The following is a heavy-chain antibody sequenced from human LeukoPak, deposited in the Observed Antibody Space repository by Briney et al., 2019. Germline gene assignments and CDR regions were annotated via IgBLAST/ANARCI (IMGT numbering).Heavy chain of an antibody. J-gene: IGHJ4*02. CDR2: ITSSGSII. V-gene: IGHV3-48*03. D-gene: IGHD6-19*01. Sequence: GGSLRLSCAATGFTLLSYELNWVRQAPGKGLEWVPYITSSGSIIYYADSVKGRFTISRDNAKNSMFLQMNSLRAEDTAVYYCARSYRPGIAVAADSDYWGQGTLVTVSS. CDR3: ARSYRPGIAVAADSDY. CDR1: GFTLLSYE.